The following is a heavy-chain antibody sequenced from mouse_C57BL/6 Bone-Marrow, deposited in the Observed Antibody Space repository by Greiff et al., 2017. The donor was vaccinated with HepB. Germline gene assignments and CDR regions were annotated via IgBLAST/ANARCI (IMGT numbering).Heavy chain of an antibody. CDR3: ARYPPYDYDVDY. CDR1: GYTFTDYY. V-gene: IGHV1-19*01. Sequence: EVQLQQSGPVLVKPGASVKMSCKASGYTFTDYYMNWVKQSHGKSLEWIGVINPYNGGTSYNQKFKGKATLTVDKSSSTAYMELNSLTSEDSAVYYCARYPPYDYDVDYWGQGTTLTVSS. J-gene: IGHJ2*01. CDR2: INPYNGGT. D-gene: IGHD2-4*01.